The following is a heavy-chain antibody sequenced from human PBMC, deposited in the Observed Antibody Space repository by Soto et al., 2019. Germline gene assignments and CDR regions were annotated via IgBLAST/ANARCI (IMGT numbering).Heavy chain of an antibody. J-gene: IGHJ4*02. CDR3: AKNYYFDN. Sequence: EVQLLESGGGLVQPGVSLRLSCAASGFTFSSYAMSWVRQAPGKGLEWVSSINVDDNTYYADSVKGRFTISRDNSKNRVYLQMDSLRAEDTAIYYCAKNYYFDNWGQGTLVTVSS. CDR1: GFTFSSYA. V-gene: IGHV3-23*01. CDR2: INVDDNT.